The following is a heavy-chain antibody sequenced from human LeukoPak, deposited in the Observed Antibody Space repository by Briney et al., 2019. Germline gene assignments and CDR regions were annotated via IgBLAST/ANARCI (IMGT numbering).Heavy chain of an antibody. J-gene: IGHJ4*02. V-gene: IGHV1-2*06. CDR3: ARDPATVVYFDY. D-gene: IGHD4-23*01. CDR2: INPNSGDT. CDR1: GYTFTGYY. Sequence: ASVKVSCKASGYTFTGYYMHWVRQAPGRELEWMGRINPNSGDTVYAQKFQGRVTMTRDTSISTAYMELSSLSSDDTAVYYCARDPATVVYFDYWGQGTLVTVSS.